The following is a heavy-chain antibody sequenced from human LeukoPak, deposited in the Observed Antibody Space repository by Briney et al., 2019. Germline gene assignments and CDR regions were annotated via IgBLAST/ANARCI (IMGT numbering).Heavy chain of an antibody. V-gene: IGHV4-34*01. J-gene: IGHJ3*02. CDR1: GGSISNKY. CDR2: LNHSGST. D-gene: IGHD4-17*01. CDR3: ARGSTTVTTAAFDI. Sequence: SETLSLTCTVSGGSISNKYWSWIRQPLGKGLEWIGELNHSGSTNYNSSLKSRVTISVDTSKNQFSLKLSSVTAADTAVYYCARGSTTVTTAAFDIWGQGTMVTVSS.